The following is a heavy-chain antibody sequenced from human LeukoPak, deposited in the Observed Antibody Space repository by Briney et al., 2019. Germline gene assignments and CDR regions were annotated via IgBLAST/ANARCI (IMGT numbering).Heavy chain of an antibody. CDR2: INSDGSST. V-gene: IGHV3-74*01. CDR3: ARPPTVNLYYYSYMDV. D-gene: IGHD4-11*01. Sequence: GGSLRLSCAASGFTFSSYWMHWVRQAPGKGLVWVSRINSDGSSTSYADSVKGRFTISRDNAKNTLYLQMNSLRAEDTAVYYCARPPTVNLYYYSYMDVRVKGTTVTVSS. J-gene: IGHJ6*03. CDR1: GFTFSSYW.